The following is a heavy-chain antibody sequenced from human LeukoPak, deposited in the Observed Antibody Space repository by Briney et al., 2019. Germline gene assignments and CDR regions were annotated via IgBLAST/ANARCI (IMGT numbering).Heavy chain of an antibody. CDR2: VSYSGSI. V-gene: IGHV4-59*01. Sequence: SETLSLTCTVSLGSISYYSWSWIRQPPGKGLEWIGNVSYSGSINYNPSLKSRVTISVDASKNHFSLRLISVTAADTAVYYCTRGSIAYYYMDVWGKGTTVTISS. D-gene: IGHD3-22*01. CDR3: TRGSIAYYYMDV. CDR1: LGSISYYS. J-gene: IGHJ6*03.